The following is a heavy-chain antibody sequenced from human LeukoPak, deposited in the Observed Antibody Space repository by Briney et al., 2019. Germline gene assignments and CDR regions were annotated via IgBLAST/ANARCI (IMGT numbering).Heavy chain of an antibody. CDR3: ARDHRYGVVTAIFDY. CDR1: GFTFSSYS. Sequence: GGSLRLSCAASGFTFSSYSMNWVRQAPGKGLEWVSSISSSSSYIYYADSVKGRFTISRDNAKNSLYLQMNSLRAEDTAVYYCARDHRYGVVTAIFDYWGQGTLVTVSS. D-gene: IGHD2-21*02. V-gene: IGHV3-21*01. CDR2: ISSSSSYI. J-gene: IGHJ4*02.